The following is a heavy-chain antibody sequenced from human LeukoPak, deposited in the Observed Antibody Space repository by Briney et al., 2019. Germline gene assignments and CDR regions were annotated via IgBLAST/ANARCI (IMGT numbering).Heavy chain of an antibody. D-gene: IGHD7-27*01. CDR3: ARGGWGRAFDI. J-gene: IGHJ3*02. Sequence: SETLSLTCTVSGGSISSYYWSWIRQPPGKGLEWIGYIYYSGSTNYNPSLKSRVTISVDTSKNQFSLKLSSVTAADTAVYYCARGGWGRAFDIWVQGTMVTVSS. V-gene: IGHV4-59*01. CDR2: IYYSGST. CDR1: GGSISSYY.